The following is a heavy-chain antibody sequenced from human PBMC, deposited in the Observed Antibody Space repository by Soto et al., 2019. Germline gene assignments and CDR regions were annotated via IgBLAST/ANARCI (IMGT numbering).Heavy chain of an antibody. Sequence: GGSLRLSCAASGFTFSSYSMNWVRQAPGKGLEWVSYISSSSSTIYYADSVKGRFTISRDNAKNSLYLQMNSLRAEDTAVYYCARSSHPRYRDYGDYYYYYYMDVWGKGTTVTVSS. CDR1: GFTFSSYS. CDR2: ISSSSSTI. CDR3: ARSSHPRYRDYGDYYYYYYMDV. D-gene: IGHD4-17*01. V-gene: IGHV3-48*01. J-gene: IGHJ6*03.